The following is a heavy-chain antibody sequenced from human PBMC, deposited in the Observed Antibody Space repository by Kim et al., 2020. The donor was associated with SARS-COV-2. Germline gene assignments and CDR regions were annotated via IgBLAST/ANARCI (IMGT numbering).Heavy chain of an antibody. CDR2: FDPEDGET. D-gene: IGHD4-17*01. CDR3: ATDHGEGYGGNRNDAFDI. CDR1: GYTLTELS. J-gene: IGHJ3*02. Sequence: ASVKVSCKVSGYTLTELSMHWVRQAPGKGLEWMGGFDPEDGETIYAQKFQGRVTMTEDTSTDTAYMELSSLRSEDTAVYYCATDHGEGYGGNRNDAFDIWGQGTMVTSLQ. V-gene: IGHV1-24*01.